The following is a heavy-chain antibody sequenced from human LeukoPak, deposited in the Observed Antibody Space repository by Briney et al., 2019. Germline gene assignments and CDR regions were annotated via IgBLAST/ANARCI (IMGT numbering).Heavy chain of an antibody. D-gene: IGHD6-13*01. Sequence: GGSLRLSCGDSGFNFSHAWMSWIRQAPGKGLEWVGRIKSKTDGETTDYAAPVKGRFTVSRDDSKNTLYLEMNSLKTEDTAVYYCTTDWAGIGDHWGQGTLVTVSS. CDR1: GFNFSHAW. V-gene: IGHV3-15*05. CDR3: TTDWAGIGDH. CDR2: IKSKTDGETT. J-gene: IGHJ4*02.